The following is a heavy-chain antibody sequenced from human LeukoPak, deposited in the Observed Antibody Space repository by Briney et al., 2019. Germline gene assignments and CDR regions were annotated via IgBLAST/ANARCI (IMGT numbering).Heavy chain of an antibody. CDR3: AREGKGVGYCSGGSCYPNDY. D-gene: IGHD2-15*01. CDR1: GYTFTGYY. Sequence: GASVKVSCKASGYTFTGYYMHWVRQAPGQGLEWMGWINPNSGGTNYAQKFQGRVTMTRDTSTSTVYMELSSLRSEDTAVYYCAREGKGVGYCSGGSCYPNDYWGQGTLVTVSS. J-gene: IGHJ4*02. V-gene: IGHV1-2*02. CDR2: INPNSGGT.